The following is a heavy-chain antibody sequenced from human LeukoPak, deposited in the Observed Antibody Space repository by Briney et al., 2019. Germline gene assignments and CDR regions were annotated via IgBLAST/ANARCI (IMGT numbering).Heavy chain of an antibody. CDR1: GFTFSSYA. V-gene: IGHV3-23*01. D-gene: IGHD3-10*01. Sequence: EGSLRVSCAASGFTFSSYAMSWVRQAPGKGLEWVSTISGSGRSTFYADSVKGRFTISRDKSKNTLYLQMNSLRAEDTAVYYCAKEAGGFDPWGQGTLVTVSS. CDR3: AKEAGGFDP. J-gene: IGHJ5*02. CDR2: ISGSGRST.